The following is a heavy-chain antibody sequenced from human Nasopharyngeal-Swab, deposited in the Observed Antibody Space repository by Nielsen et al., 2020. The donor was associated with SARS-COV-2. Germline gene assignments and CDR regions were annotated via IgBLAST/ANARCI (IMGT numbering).Heavy chain of an antibody. CDR3: ARDQYYYDSSGPAFDI. Sequence: GESLKISCAASGFTFSDYYMSWIRQAPGQGLEWVSYISSSGSTIYYADSVKGRFTISRDNAKNSLYLQMNSLRAEDTAVYYCARDQYYYDSSGPAFDIWGQGTMVTVSS. D-gene: IGHD3-22*01. J-gene: IGHJ3*02. CDR2: ISSSGSTI. CDR1: GFTFSDYY. V-gene: IGHV3-11*01.